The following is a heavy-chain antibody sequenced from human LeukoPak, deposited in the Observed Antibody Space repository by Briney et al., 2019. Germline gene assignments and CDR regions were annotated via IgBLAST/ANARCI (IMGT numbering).Heavy chain of an antibody. CDR2: IYTSGST. J-gene: IGHJ4*02. CDR1: GGSISSYY. V-gene: IGHV4-4*07. CDR3: ASGLVSVEMATITRDY. D-gene: IGHD5-24*01. Sequence: SETLSLTCTVSGGSISSYYWSWIRQPAGKGLEWIGRIYTSGSTNYNPSLKSRVTMSVDTSKNQFSLKLSSVTAADTAVYYCASGLVSVEMATITRDYWGQGTLVTVSS.